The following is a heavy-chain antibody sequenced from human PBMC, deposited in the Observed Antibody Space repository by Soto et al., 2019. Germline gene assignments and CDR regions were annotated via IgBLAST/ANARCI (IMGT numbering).Heavy chain of an antibody. V-gene: IGHV4-34*01. J-gene: IGHJ4*02. CDR1: GGSFSGYY. CDR3: ARVGTPRPFDY. D-gene: IGHD6-25*01. Sequence: QVQLQQWGAGLLKPSETLSLTCAVYGGSFSGYYWNWIRQPPGKGLEWIAEINHSGSTNYNPSLKTRVTRSVDTSKNQCSLKLSSVTAADTPVYYCARVGTPRPFDYWSQGTLVTVSS. CDR2: INHSGST.